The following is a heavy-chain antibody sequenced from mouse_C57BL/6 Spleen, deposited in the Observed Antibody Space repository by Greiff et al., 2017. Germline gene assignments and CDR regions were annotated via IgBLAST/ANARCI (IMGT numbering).Heavy chain of an antibody. CDR3: ALITTVVAPFDY. D-gene: IGHD1-1*01. CDR1: GFNIKDYY. J-gene: IGHJ2*01. V-gene: IGHV14-2*01. CDR2: IDPEDGET. Sequence: EVKVEESGAELVKPGASVKLSCTASGFNIKDYYMHWVKQRTEQGLEWIGRIDPEDGETKYAPKFQGKATITADTSSNTAYLQLSSLTSEDTAVYYCALITTVVAPFDYWGQGTTLTVSS.